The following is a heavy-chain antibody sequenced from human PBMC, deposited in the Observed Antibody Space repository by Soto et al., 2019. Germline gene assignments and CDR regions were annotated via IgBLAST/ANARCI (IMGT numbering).Heavy chain of an antibody. V-gene: IGHV4-31*03. D-gene: IGHD3-16*01. CDR1: GGSIITTDHY. Sequence: PSETLSLTCTVSGGSIITTDHYWTWIRQNSGKGLEWIGYMHYSGATYFNPSLRSRVTISVDTSNNQFSLRLGSVTAADTAVYYCASKPNALYYFDFWGQGALVTVSS. J-gene: IGHJ4*02. CDR3: ASKPNALYYFDF. CDR2: MHYSGAT.